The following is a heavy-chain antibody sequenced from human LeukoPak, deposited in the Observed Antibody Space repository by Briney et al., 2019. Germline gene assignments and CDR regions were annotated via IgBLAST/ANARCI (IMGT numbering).Heavy chain of an antibody. Sequence: PGGSLRLTCAASGFTFSSYWMSWVRQAPGKGLEWVANIKQDGSEKYYVDSVKGRFTISRDNAKNSLYLQMNSLRAEDTAVYYCAELGITMIGGVWGKGTTVTISS. D-gene: IGHD3-10*02. CDR3: AELGITMIGGV. J-gene: IGHJ6*04. CDR1: GFTFSSYW. CDR2: IKQDGSEK. V-gene: IGHV3-7*01.